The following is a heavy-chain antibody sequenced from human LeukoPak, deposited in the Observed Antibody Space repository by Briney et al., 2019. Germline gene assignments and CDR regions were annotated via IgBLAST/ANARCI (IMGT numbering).Heavy chain of an antibody. CDR1: GFTFSDYY. V-gene: IGHV3-11*01. Sequence: GGSLRLSCAASGFTFSDYYMSWIRQAPGKGLEWVSCISTSGTTIYYVDSVKGRVTISRDNSKNTLYLQMSSLRAEDTAVYYCAKEVYSYGPRGLDYWGQGTLVTVSS. J-gene: IGHJ4*02. CDR3: AKEVYSYGPRGLDY. CDR2: ISTSGTTI. D-gene: IGHD5-18*01.